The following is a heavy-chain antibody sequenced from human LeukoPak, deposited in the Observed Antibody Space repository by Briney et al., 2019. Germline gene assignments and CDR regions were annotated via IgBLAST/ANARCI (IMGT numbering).Heavy chain of an antibody. Sequence: PSETLSLTCTVSGGSISSYYWSWIRQPPGKGLEWIGEINHSGSTNYNPSLKSRVTISVDTSKNQFSLKLSSVTAADTAVYYCARGRSPAYYDFWSGYLYFDYWGQGTLVTVSS. CDR1: GGSISSYY. V-gene: IGHV4-34*01. D-gene: IGHD3-3*01. J-gene: IGHJ4*02. CDR2: INHSGST. CDR3: ARGRSPAYYDFWSGYLYFDY.